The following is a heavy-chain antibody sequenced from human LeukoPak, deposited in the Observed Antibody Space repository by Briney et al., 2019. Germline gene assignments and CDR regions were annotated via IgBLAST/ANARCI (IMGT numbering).Heavy chain of an antibody. Sequence: GGSLGLSCAASGFTFSSYSMSWVRQAPGKGLEWVSSISSSSSYIYYADSVKGRFTISRDNAKNSLYLQMNSLRAEDTAVYYCASPPTYYYDSSGSPPDYWGQGTLVTVSS. J-gene: IGHJ4*02. CDR2: ISSSSSYI. CDR1: GFTFSSYS. CDR3: ASPPTYYYDSSGSPPDY. V-gene: IGHV3-21*01. D-gene: IGHD3-22*01.